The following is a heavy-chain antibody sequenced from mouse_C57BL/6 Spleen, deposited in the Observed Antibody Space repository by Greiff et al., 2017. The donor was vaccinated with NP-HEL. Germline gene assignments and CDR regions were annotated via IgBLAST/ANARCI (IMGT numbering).Heavy chain of an antibody. CDR2: IDPSDSYT. Sequence: VQLQQPGAELVRPGTSVKLSCKASGYTFTSYWMHWVKQRPGQGLEWIGVIDPSDSYTNYNQKFKGKATLTVDTSSSTAYMQLSSLTSEDSAVYYCARSGVLGDFDYWGQGTTLTVSS. V-gene: IGHV1-59*01. CDR1: GYTFTSYW. D-gene: IGHD3-3*01. CDR3: ARSGVLGDFDY. J-gene: IGHJ2*01.